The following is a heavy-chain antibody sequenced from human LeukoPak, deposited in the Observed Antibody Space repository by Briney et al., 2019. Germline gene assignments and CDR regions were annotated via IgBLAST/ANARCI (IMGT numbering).Heavy chain of an antibody. CDR1: GFTFSSYE. CDR2: ISSSGSII. Sequence: GGSLRLSCAASGFTFSSYEMNWVRQAPGKGLGFISYISSSGSIIYYADSVKGRFTISRDNAKNSLYLQMNSLRGEDTAVYYCARGAYGSGSYGDNWFDPWGQGTLVTVSS. J-gene: IGHJ5*02. CDR3: ARGAYGSGSYGDNWFDP. D-gene: IGHD3-10*01. V-gene: IGHV3-48*03.